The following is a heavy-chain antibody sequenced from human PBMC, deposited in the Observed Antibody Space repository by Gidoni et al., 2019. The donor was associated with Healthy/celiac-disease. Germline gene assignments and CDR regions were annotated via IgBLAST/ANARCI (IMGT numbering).Heavy chain of an antibody. Sequence: QLQLQESGPGLVKPSETLSLTCTVSGGSISSSSYYWGWFRQPPGKGLEWIGSIYYSGSTYYNPSLKSRVTISVDTSKNQFSLKLSSVTAADTAVYYCARHPTGRNPESICGFDYWGQGTLVTVSS. J-gene: IGHJ4*02. CDR2: IYYSGST. CDR3: ARHPTGRNPESICGFDY. CDR1: GGSISSSSYY. V-gene: IGHV4-39*01.